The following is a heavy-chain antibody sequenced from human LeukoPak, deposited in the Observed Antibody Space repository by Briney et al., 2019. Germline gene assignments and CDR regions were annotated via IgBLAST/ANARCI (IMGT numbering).Heavy chain of an antibody. CDR2: INPNSGGT. CDR1: GYTFTGDY. J-gene: IGHJ4*02. D-gene: IGHD3-9*01. CDR3: ARGDYDILTGYHILFDY. Sequence: GASVNVSCKASGYTFTGDYMHWVRQATGQGLERMGWINPNSGGTNYAQKFQGWVTMTRDTSISTAYMELSRLRSDDTAVYYCARGDYDILTGYHILFDYWGQGTLVTVSS. V-gene: IGHV1-2*04.